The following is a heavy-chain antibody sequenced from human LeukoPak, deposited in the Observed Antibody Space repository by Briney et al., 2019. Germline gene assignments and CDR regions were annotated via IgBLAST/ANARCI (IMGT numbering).Heavy chain of an antibody. CDR3: ARAISTDILTGPPPYYYYYYGMDV. J-gene: IGHJ6*02. Sequence: ASVKVSCKASGYTFTSYGISWVRQAPGQGLEWMGWISAYNGNTNYAQKLQGGVTMTTDTSTSTAYMELRSLRSDDTAVYYCARAISTDILTGPPPYYYYYYGMDVWGQGTTVTVSS. CDR1: GYTFTSYG. D-gene: IGHD3-9*01. CDR2: ISAYNGNT. V-gene: IGHV1-18*01.